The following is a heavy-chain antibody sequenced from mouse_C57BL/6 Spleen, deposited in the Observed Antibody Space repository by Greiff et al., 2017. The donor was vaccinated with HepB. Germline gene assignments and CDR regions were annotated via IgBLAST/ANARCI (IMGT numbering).Heavy chain of an antibody. CDR2: ISSGGDYI. J-gene: IGHJ2*01. CDR1: GFTFSSYA. CDR3: TRGTTTVVATDYFDY. V-gene: IGHV5-9-1*02. Sequence: EVNVVESGEGLVKPGGSLKLSCAASGFTFSSYAMSWVRQTPEKRLEWVAYISSGGDYIYYADTVKGRFTISRDNARNTLYLQMSSLKSEDTAMYYCTRGTTTVVATDYFDYWGQGTTLTVSS. D-gene: IGHD1-1*01.